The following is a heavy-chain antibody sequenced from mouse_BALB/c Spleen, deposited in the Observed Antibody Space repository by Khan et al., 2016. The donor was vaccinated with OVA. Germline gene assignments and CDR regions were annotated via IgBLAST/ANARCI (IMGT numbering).Heavy chain of an antibody. CDR3: AGGGEGDRFAY. CDR2: ISSYYGDA. V-gene: IGHV1S137*01. J-gene: IGHJ3*01. CDR1: GYTFTDFT. Sequence: QVQLQQSGAELVRPGVSVKISCKGSGYTFTDFTVHWVKQSHVKSLEWIGVISSYYGDATYNQNFKDKATLTVDKSSSTAYMELARLTSEDSAIFYCAGGGEGDRFAYWGQGTLVTVSA.